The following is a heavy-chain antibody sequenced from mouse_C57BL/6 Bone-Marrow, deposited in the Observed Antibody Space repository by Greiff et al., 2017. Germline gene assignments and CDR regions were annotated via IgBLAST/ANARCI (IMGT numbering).Heavy chain of an antibody. V-gene: IGHV14-4*01. J-gene: IGHJ4*01. CDR3: TFYYYGSSYLLWAMDY. CDR2: IDPENGDT. D-gene: IGHD1-1*01. CDR1: GFNIKDDY. Sequence: EVKLQQSGAELVRPGASVKLSCTASGFNIKDDYMHWVKQRPEQGLEWIGWIDPENGDTEYASKFQGKATITADTSSNTAYLQLSSLTSEDTAVYYCTFYYYGSSYLLWAMDYWGQGTSVTVSS.